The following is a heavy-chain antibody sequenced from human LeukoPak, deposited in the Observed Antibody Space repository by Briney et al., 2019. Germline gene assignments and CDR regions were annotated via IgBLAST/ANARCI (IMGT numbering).Heavy chain of an antibody. CDR3: ARSFTAMVFNYFDP. Sequence: ASVKVSCKASGGTFSSYAISWVRQAPGQGLEWMGRIIPILGIANYAQRFQGRATISTDESTSTAYMELSSLISEDTAVYYCARSFTAMVFNYFDPWGQGTLVTVSS. D-gene: IGHD5-18*01. V-gene: IGHV1-69*04. CDR2: IIPILGIA. J-gene: IGHJ5*02. CDR1: GGTFSSYA.